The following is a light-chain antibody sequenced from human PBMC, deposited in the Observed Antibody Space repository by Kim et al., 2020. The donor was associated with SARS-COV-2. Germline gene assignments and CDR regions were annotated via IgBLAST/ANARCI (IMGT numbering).Light chain of an antibody. CDR2: YDS. V-gene: IGLV3-21*04. CDR3: QVWVSSSDHWV. CDR1: NIGSKS. J-gene: IGLJ3*02. Sequence: SYELTQPPSVSVAPGKTARITWGGNNIGSKSVHWYQQKPGQAPVLVIYYDSDRPSGIPERFSGSNSGNTATLTISRVEAGDEADYYCQVWVSSSDHWVFG.